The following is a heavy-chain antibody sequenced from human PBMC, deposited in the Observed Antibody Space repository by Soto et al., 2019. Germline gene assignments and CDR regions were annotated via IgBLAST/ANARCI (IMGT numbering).Heavy chain of an antibody. Sequence: PSETLSLTCAVSGFSISNGYYWCWSRQPPGQGLEWSGSIYHTGSPYYNPSLKSRVTISVDTSKNPVSLKLSSATAADTAVYYCATGSYFDYWGQGTLVTVSS. CDR1: GFSISNGYY. J-gene: IGHJ4*02. CDR2: IYHTGSP. CDR3: ATGSYFDY. D-gene: IGHD3-10*01. V-gene: IGHV4-38-2*01.